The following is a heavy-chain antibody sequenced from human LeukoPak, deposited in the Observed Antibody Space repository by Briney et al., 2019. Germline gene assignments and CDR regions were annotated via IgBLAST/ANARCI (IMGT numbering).Heavy chain of an antibody. V-gene: IGHV3-7*01. CDR2: IKQDGSEK. Sequence: SGGSLRLSCAASGFTFSSNWMSWVRQAPGKGLEWVANIKQDGSEKYYVDSVKGRFTISRDNAKNSLYLQMNSLRAEDTAVYYCVRDKGSSWGEKYYFDYWGQGTLVTVSS. CDR3: VRDKGSSWGEKYYFDY. CDR1: GFTFSSNW. J-gene: IGHJ4*02. D-gene: IGHD6-13*01.